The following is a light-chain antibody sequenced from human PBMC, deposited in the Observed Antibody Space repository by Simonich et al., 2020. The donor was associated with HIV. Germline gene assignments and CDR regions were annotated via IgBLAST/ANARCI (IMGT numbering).Light chain of an antibody. CDR1: SSDVGCYDY. J-gene: IGLJ2*01. CDR3: SSYTSSSTLV. CDR2: DVS. Sequence: QSALTQPASVSGSPGQSITISCTGTSSDVGCYDYVSWYQQHPGKAPKLMIYDVSKRPSGVSNRCSGSKSGNTASLTISGLQAEDEADYYCSSYTSSSTLVFGGGTKLTVL. V-gene: IGLV2-14*01.